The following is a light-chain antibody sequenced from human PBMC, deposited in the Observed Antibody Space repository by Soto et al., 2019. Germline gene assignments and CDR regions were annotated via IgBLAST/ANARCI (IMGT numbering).Light chain of an antibody. CDR3: CSYAGSYTLLL. Sequence: QSALTQPRSVSGSPGQSVSISCTGTSSDVGAYNYVSWYQRHPGQAPKLMIYDVTKRPSGVPDRFSGSKSGNTASLTISGLQTGDEADYYCCSYAGSYTLLLFGGGTKLTVL. CDR2: DVT. V-gene: IGLV2-11*01. CDR1: SSDVGAYNY. J-gene: IGLJ2*01.